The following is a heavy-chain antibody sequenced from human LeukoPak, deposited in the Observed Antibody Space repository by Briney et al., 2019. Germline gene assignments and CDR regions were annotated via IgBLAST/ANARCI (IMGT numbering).Heavy chain of an antibody. V-gene: IGHV1-8*01. CDR3: ARGHGVGGDF. D-gene: IGHD1-26*01. CDR2: MSPNSGNT. CDR1: GYTFTNYD. J-gene: IGHJ4*02. Sequence: ASVKVSCKASGYTFTNYDINWVRQATGQGLEWMGWMSPNSGNTGYAQRFQGRVTMTRDTSITTAYMGLSSLVSEDTAVYYCARGHGVGGDFWGQGTLVTVSS.